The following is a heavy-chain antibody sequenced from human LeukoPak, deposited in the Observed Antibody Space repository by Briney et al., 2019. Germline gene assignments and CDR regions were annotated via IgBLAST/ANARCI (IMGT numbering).Heavy chain of an antibody. CDR2: IYYSGST. Sequence: PSETLCLTCTQSGGSISSSSAYCGWIRQPPGKGLEWIGSIYYSGSTYYNPSLKSRVTISVDTSKNQFSLKLSSVTAADTAVYYCARLKIPPTFRGVGAIDYWGQGTLVTVSS. CDR3: ARLKIPPTFRGVGAIDY. D-gene: IGHD3-16*01. V-gene: IGHV4-39*01. CDR1: GGSISSSSAY. J-gene: IGHJ4*02.